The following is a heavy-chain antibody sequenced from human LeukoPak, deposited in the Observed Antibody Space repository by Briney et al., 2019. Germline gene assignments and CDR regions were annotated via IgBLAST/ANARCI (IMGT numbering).Heavy chain of an antibody. CDR2: IRYDGSNK. D-gene: IGHD2-15*01. Sequence: GGSLRLSCAASGFTFSSYGMHWVRQAPGKGLEWVAFIRYDGSNKYYADSVKGRFTISRDNSKNTLYLQMNSLRAEDTAVYYCAKRYCSGGSCYWAMGYWGQRTLVTVSS. V-gene: IGHV3-30*02. J-gene: IGHJ4*02. CDR1: GFTFSSYG. CDR3: AKRYCSGGSCYWAMGY.